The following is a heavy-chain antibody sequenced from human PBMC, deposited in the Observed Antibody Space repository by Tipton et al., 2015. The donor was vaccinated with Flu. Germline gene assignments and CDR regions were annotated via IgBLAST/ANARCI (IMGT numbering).Heavy chain of an antibody. CDR3: ARDEGVVNYYFGMDV. CDR2: IWYDGSNI. V-gene: IGHV3-33*01. J-gene: IGHJ6*02. CDR1: GFDFSVYG. Sequence: SLRLSCKASGFDFSVYGMHWVRQAPGKGLEWVAVIWYDGSNIHYADSVKGRFTVSRDNFRNTLYLQMNGLRVDDTGVYYCARDEGVVNYYFGMDVWGQETTVSVSS.